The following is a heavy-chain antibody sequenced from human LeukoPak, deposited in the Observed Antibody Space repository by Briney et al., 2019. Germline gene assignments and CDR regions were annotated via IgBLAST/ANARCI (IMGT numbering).Heavy chain of an antibody. Sequence: ASVTVSCKASGYIFTGYYMHWVRQAPGQGLEWMGWINPNSGGTNYAQKFQGRVTMTRDTSISTAYMELSRLRSDDTAVYHRARGKGGPITIFGVVMTPRTYYYYGMDVWGQGTTVTVSS. D-gene: IGHD3-3*01. CDR3: ARGKGGPITIFGVVMTPRTYYYYGMDV. CDR2: INPNSGGT. CDR1: GYIFTGYY. V-gene: IGHV1-2*02. J-gene: IGHJ6*02.